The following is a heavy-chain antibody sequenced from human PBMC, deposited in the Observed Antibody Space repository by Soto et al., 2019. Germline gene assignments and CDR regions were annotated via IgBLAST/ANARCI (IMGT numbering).Heavy chain of an antibody. V-gene: IGHV3-30*18. Sequence: QVQLVEPGGGVVQPGKSLRLSCATSGFTFRSYGMHWVRQAPGKGLEWLAVISNDGTKKFFVDSVKGRLTLSRDNARNTLYLQINSLRAEDTAVYFCGKETLDCSGGDCPLFYYYGMDVWGQGTTVTVSS. CDR2: ISNDGTKK. J-gene: IGHJ6*02. D-gene: IGHD2-15*01. CDR1: GFTFRSYG. CDR3: GKETLDCSGGDCPLFYYYGMDV.